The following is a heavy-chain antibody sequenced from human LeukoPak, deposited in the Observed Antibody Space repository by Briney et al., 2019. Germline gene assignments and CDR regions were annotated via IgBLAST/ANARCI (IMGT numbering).Heavy chain of an antibody. D-gene: IGHD5-24*01. Sequence: PGGSLRLSCEGSGFTFSTSWMDWVRQAPGKGLQWVANIKPDGSDKYYAESVRGRFTISRDNAKNSLYLEMNSLTADDTAVYYCARDRGWRQYDYWGQGTLVTVSS. V-gene: IGHV3-7*04. J-gene: IGHJ4*02. CDR3: ARDRGWRQYDY. CDR1: GFTFSTSW. CDR2: IKPDGSDK.